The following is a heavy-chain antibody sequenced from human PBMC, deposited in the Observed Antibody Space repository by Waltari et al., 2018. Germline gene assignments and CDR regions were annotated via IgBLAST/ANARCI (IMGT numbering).Heavy chain of an antibody. CDR3: VGARDTP. V-gene: IGHV3-23*01. Sequence: EVQLSESGGGLVQPGGSLRLSCATSGLTLSSYGMSWVGQAPGKGLEWVADIRDNGNTHYADSVKGRFTISRDISNSIVYLQMQSLRDEDTALYYCVGARDTPWGQGTLVTVSS. CDR2: IRDNGNT. D-gene: IGHD2-21*01. CDR1: GLTLSSYG. J-gene: IGHJ5*02.